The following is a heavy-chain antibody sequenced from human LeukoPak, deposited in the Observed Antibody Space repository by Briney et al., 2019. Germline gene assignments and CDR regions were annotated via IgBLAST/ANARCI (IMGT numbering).Heavy chain of an antibody. CDR2: ISAYNGNT. CDR3: ARDDFYYDSSGERVCQH. Sequence: ASVKVSCKASGYTFTSYGISWVRQAPGQGLEWMGWISAYNGNTNYAQKLQGRVTMTTDTSTSTAYMELRSLRSDDTAVYYCARDDFYYDSSGERVCQHWGQGTLVTVSS. D-gene: IGHD3-22*01. CDR1: GYTFTSYG. J-gene: IGHJ1*01. V-gene: IGHV1-18*01.